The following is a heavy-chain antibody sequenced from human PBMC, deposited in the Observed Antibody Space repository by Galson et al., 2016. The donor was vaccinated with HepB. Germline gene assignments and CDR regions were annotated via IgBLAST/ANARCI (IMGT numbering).Heavy chain of an antibody. D-gene: IGHD6-19*01. CDR2: IKQDGSEK. CDR3: AKKGYSSGKFDAFDI. J-gene: IGHJ3*02. CDR1: GFTFSSYA. Sequence: SLRLSCAASGFTFSSYAMSWVRQAPGKGLEWVANIKQDGSEKYYVDAVKGRFTISRDNSKSTLYLQMSSLRADDTAVYSCAKKGYSSGKFDAFDIWGQGTMVTVSP. V-gene: IGHV3-7*01.